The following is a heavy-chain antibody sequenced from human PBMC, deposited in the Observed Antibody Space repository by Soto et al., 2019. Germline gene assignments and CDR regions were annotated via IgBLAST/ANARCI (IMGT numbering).Heavy chain of an antibody. CDR1: GFTFSSYG. J-gene: IGHJ5*02. CDR2: ISYDGSNK. CDR3: VLLDYYDSSGYDNWFDP. D-gene: IGHD3-22*01. V-gene: IGHV3-30*03. Sequence: VGSLRLSCAASGFTFSSYGMHWVRQAPGKGLEWVAVISYDGSNKYYADSVKGRFTISRDNSKNTLYLQMNSLRAEDTAVYYCVLLDYYDSSGYDNWFDPWGQGTLVTVSS.